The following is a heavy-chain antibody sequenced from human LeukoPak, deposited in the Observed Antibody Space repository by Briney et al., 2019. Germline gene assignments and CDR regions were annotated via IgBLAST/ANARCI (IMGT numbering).Heavy chain of an antibody. Sequence: PGRSLRLSCAASGFTFDDYAMHWVRQAPGKGLEWVSGISWNSGSIGYADSVKGRFTISRDNAKNSLYLQMNSLGAEDMALYYCAAAGTNDAFDIWGQGTMVTVSS. CDR1: GFTFDDYA. CDR2: ISWNSGSI. V-gene: IGHV3-9*03. CDR3: AAAGTNDAFDI. J-gene: IGHJ3*02. D-gene: IGHD1-7*01.